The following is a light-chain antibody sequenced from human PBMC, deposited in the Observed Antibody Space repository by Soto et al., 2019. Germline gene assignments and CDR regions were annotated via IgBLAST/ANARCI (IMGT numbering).Light chain of an antibody. J-gene: IGKJ3*01. V-gene: IGKV3-20*01. CDR1: QSVTGSY. CDR2: GAS. Sequence: EIVLTQSPGTLSLSPGERATLSCRASQSVTGSYLVWYQQKPGQAPRLLIYGASSRATGIPDRFSGSGSGTDFTLTISRLEPEDFAVYYYQQYGSSPFTFGPGTTVDIK. CDR3: QQYGSSPFT.